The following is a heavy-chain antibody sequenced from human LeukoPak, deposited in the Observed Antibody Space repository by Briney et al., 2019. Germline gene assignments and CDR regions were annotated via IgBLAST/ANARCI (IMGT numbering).Heavy chain of an antibody. CDR1: GGTFSSYA. Sequence: SVTVSCKASGGTFSSYAISWVRQAPGHGLEWMGGIIPIFGTANYAQKFQSRVTITADKSTSTAYMELSSLRSEDTAVYYCARGISSGWTGYYYYMDVWGKGTTVTVSS. CDR3: ARGISSGWTGYYYYMDV. J-gene: IGHJ6*03. D-gene: IGHD6-19*01. V-gene: IGHV1-69*06. CDR2: IIPIFGTA.